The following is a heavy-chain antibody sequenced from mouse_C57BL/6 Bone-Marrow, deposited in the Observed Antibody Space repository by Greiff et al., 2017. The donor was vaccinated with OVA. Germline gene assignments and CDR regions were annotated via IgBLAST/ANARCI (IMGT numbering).Heavy chain of an antibody. V-gene: IGHV1-76*01. D-gene: IGHD2-3*01. CDR2: IYPGSGNT. CDR1: GYTFTDYY. CDR3: ARWGLYDGYPYYVDY. Sequence: QVQLKESGAELVRPGASVKLSCKASGYTFTDYYINWVKQRPGQGLEWIARIYPGSGNTYYNEKFKGKATLTAEKSSSTAYMQLSSLTSEDSAVYVCARWGLYDGYPYYVDYWGQGTTLTVSS. J-gene: IGHJ2*01.